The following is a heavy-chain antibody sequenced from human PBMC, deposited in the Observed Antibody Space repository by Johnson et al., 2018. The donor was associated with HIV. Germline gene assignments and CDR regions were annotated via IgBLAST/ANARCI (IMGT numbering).Heavy chain of an antibody. CDR1: GFTFSSYG. V-gene: IGHV3-30*02. CDR3: ARDLVYNWERRTDAFDI. D-gene: IGHD1-20*01. J-gene: IGHJ3*02. CDR2: TRYDGSNK. Sequence: QVQLVESGGGVVQPGGSLRLSCAASGFTFSSYGMHWVRQAPGKGLEWVAFTRYDGSNKYYADSVKGRFTISRDNAKNSLYLQMNSLRAEDTAVYYCARDLVYNWERRTDAFDIWGQGTMVTVSS.